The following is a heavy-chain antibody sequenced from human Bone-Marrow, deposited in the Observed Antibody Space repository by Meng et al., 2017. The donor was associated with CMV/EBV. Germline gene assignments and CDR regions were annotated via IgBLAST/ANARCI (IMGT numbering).Heavy chain of an antibody. J-gene: IGHJ4*02. V-gene: IGHV3-23*01. Sequence: TYAISWVRQAPGKGLDWVSVISGSGGGTYYADSVKGRFTISRDISKNTLYLQMNSLRAEDTAVYYCAKDNKGHYYDSSGYSNAMDYWGQGTLVTVSS. CDR3: AKDNKGHYYDSSGYSNAMDY. D-gene: IGHD3-22*01. CDR2: ISGSGGGT. CDR1: TYA.